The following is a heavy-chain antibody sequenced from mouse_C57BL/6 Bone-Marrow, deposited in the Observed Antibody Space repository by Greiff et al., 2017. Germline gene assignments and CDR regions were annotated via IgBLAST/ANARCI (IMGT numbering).Heavy chain of an antibody. J-gene: IGHJ3*01. D-gene: IGHD2-4*01. V-gene: IGHV1-87*01. CDR3: SEDSAVYYCAFCDYDDGCAY. CDR1: YTFFRRVH. CDR2: GQGLAWIG. Sequence: VQLQPSGPELARPWASVKISCQAFYTFFRRVHFAIRDTNYLLQWVKQRPGQGLAWIGAIYHGIGDTSYNQKFKDKATLSADKTSCTTYMQLSSLTSEDSAVYYCAFCDYDDGCAYWGQGTLVTVSA.